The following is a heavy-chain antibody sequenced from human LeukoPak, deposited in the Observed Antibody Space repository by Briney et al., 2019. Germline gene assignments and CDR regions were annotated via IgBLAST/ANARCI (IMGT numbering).Heavy chain of an antibody. Sequence: GGSLRLSCAASEFTFSSYAMSWVRQAPGKGLEWVSAISGSGGSTYYADSVKGRFTISRDNSKNTLYLQMNSLRAEDTAAYYCAKDLTTYYDILTGSGIGSFDIWGQGTMVTVSS. J-gene: IGHJ3*02. CDR3: AKDLTTYYDILTGSGIGSFDI. CDR2: ISGSGGST. CDR1: EFTFSSYA. V-gene: IGHV3-23*01. D-gene: IGHD3-9*01.